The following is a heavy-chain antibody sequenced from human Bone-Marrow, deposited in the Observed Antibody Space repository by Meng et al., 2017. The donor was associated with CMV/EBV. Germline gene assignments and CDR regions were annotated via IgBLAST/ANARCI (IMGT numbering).Heavy chain of an antibody. J-gene: IGHJ4*02. Sequence: GESLKIYCTASGFTFGDYAMSWVRQAPGKGLEWVGFIRSKAYGGTTEYAASVKGRFTISRDDSKSIAYLQMNSLKTEDTAVYYCTRVCWERKTGLDYWGKGTLVTVSS. D-gene: IGHD1-1*01. CDR1: GFTFGDYA. CDR2: IRSKAYGGTT. CDR3: TRVCWERKTGLDY. V-gene: IGHV3-49*04.